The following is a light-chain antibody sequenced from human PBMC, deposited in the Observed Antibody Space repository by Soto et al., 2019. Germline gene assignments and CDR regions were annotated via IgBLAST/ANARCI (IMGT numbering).Light chain of an antibody. CDR3: AAWDDSLSVYV. V-gene: IGLV1-47*01. J-gene: IGLJ1*01. Sequence: QAVVTQPPSASGTPGQRVTISCSGSSSNIRSNFVYWYQHLPGTAPKLLIYRNDQRPSGVPDRFSGSKSGTSASLAISGLRSEDEADYYCAAWDDSLSVYVFGTGTKLTVL. CDR2: RND. CDR1: SSNIRSNF.